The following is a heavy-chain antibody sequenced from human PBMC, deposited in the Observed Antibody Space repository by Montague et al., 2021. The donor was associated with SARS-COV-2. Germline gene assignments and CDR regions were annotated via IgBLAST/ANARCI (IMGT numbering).Heavy chain of an antibody. Sequence: SETLSLTCAVSSESFRGYYWSWIRQPPGKGLEWIGEINHSGSTTYNPSXXSRVSISVDTSNKQFSLKVTSVTAADTAVYYCARLGAITLVRGITKADFSNYGMDVWGQGTTVTVSS. CDR3: ARLGAITLVRGITKADFSNYGMDV. CDR1: SESFRGYY. D-gene: IGHD3-10*01. J-gene: IGHJ6*02. CDR2: INHSGST. V-gene: IGHV4-34*01.